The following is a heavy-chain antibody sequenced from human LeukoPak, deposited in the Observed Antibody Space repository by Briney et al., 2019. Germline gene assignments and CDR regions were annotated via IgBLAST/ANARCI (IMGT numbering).Heavy chain of an antibody. CDR2: ISGDGGST. Sequence: GGSVRLSCAASGFTFDDYAMHWVRQAPGKGLEWVSLISGDGGSTYYADSVKGRFTISRDNSKNSLYLQMNSLTTEDTALYYCAKDRITIFSYGMDVWGQGTTVTVSS. V-gene: IGHV3-43*02. CDR1: GFTFDDYA. D-gene: IGHD3-9*01. J-gene: IGHJ6*02. CDR3: AKDRITIFSYGMDV.